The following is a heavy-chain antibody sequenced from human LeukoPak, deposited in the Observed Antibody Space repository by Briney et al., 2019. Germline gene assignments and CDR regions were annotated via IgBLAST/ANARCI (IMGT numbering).Heavy chain of an antibody. Sequence: ASVKVSRKASGYTFTGYYMHWVRQAPGQGLEWMGWINPNSRGTNYAQKFQGRVTMTRDTSITTAYMELSSLRSDDTAVYYCSKGVGAFDIWGQGTMVTVSS. CDR3: SKGVGAFDI. J-gene: IGHJ3*02. D-gene: IGHD2-8*01. CDR1: GYTFTGYY. V-gene: IGHV1-2*02. CDR2: INPNSRGT.